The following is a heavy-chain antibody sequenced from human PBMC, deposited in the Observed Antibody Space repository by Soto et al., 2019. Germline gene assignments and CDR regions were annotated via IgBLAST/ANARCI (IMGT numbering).Heavy chain of an antibody. CDR2: ISGSGGST. Sequence: EVQLLESGGGLVQPGGSLRLSCAASGFTFSSYAMSWVRQAPGKGLEWVSAISGSGGSTYYADSVKGRFTISRGNSKNTLYLQMNSLRAEDTAVYYCAKDRRFRGYCSGGSCYLDFDYWGQGTLVTVSS. CDR1: GFTFSSYA. V-gene: IGHV3-23*01. J-gene: IGHJ4*02. CDR3: AKDRRFRGYCSGGSCYLDFDY. D-gene: IGHD2-15*01.